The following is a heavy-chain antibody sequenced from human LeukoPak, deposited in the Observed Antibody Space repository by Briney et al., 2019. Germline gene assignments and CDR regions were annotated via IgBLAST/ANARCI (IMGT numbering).Heavy chain of an antibody. CDR3: ARALFVEDYDVDH. J-gene: IGHJ4*02. V-gene: IGHV3-64*04. D-gene: IGHD4-17*01. CDR1: GFTFRSYS. Sequence: GGSLRLSCSASGFTFRSYSMYWVRQAPGKGLEFVSSISTNGGSTHYADSVKGRFTISRDNAKKSLYLQMNSLRAEDTAVYYCARALFVEDYDVDHWGPGTLVTVSS. CDR2: ISTNGGST.